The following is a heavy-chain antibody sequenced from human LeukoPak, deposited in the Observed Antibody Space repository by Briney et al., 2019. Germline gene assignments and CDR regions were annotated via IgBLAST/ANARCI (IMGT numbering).Heavy chain of an antibody. V-gene: IGHV3-48*03. D-gene: IGHD6-19*01. CDR2: ISSSGSTI. J-gene: IGHJ4*02. Sequence: PWGSLRLSCAASGFTFSSYEMNWVRQAPGKGLEWVSYISSSGSTIYYADSVKGRFTISRDNAKNSLYLQMNSLRAEDTAVYYCASQKGRIAVAVDYWGQGTLVTVSS. CDR1: GFTFSSYE. CDR3: ASQKGRIAVAVDY.